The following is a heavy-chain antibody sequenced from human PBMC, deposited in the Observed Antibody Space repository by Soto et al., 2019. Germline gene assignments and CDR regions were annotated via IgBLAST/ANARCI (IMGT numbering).Heavy chain of an antibody. CDR1: GYSFTSYL. Sequence: PGASLKISYNGSGYSFTSYLIGWVRQLPGKGLEWMGIIYPGDSDTRYSPSFQGQVTISADKSISTAYLQWSSLKASDTAMYYCARRTTYYYDSSGYYYALDVWGQGTTVTVSS. V-gene: IGHV5-51*01. J-gene: IGHJ6*02. CDR3: ARRTTYYYDSSGYYYALDV. CDR2: IYPGDSDT. D-gene: IGHD3-22*01.